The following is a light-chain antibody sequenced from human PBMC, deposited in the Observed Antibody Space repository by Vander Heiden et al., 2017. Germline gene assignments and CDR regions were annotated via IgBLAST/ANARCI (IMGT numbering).Light chain of an antibody. J-gene: IGLJ2*01. Sequence: QSVLTQPPSVSAAPSQKVTIPCSGSNSNIGNNSVSWYQQLPGTAPKLLIYDNNKRPSGIPDRFSGSKSGTSATLGIAGLQTGDEADYYCETWDSSLSAPVFGGGTKLTVL. CDR2: DNN. V-gene: IGLV1-51*01. CDR1: NSNIGNNS. CDR3: ETWDSSLSAPV.